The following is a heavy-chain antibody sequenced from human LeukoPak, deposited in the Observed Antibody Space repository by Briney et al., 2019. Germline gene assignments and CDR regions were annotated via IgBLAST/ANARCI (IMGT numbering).Heavy chain of an antibody. CDR1: GFTFSTYR. D-gene: IGHD4-11*01. J-gene: IGHJ6*03. V-gene: IGHV3-7*01. CDR3: TRVEGTATTAAIIRKYSYYYYYMDV. Sequence: GGSLRLSCAASGFTFSTYRMSWVRQAPGKGLEWVANIKQDGSEKHYVDSVKGRFTISRDNAKNSLYLQMSSLRAEDTAVYYCTRVEGTATTAAIIRKYSYYYYYMDVWGKGNTVTVSS. CDR2: IKQDGSEK.